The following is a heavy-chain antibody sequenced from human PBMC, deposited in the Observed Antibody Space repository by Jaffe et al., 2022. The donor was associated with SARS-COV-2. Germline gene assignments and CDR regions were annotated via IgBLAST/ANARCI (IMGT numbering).Heavy chain of an antibody. V-gene: IGHV1-46*01. CDR2: INPSGGST. CDR3: ARDLVDTAMSNLLYYYYYGMDV. J-gene: IGHJ6*02. Sequence: QVQLVQSGAEVKKPGASVKVSCKASGYTFTSYYMHWVRQAPGQGLEWMGIINPSGGSTSYAQKFQGRVTMTRDTSTSTVYMELSSLRSEDTAVYYCARDLVDTAMSNLLYYYYYGMDVWGQGTTVTVSS. D-gene: IGHD5-18*01. CDR1: GYTFTSYY.